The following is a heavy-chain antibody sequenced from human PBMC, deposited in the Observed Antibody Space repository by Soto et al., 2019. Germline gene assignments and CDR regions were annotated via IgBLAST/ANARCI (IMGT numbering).Heavy chain of an antibody. D-gene: IGHD3-3*01. J-gene: IGHJ6*02. V-gene: IGHV4-30-4*01. CDR2: IYYSGST. CDR1: GGSISSGDYY. CDR3: ASDNILGILYGGMDV. Sequence: NPSETLSLTCTVSGGSISSGDYYWSWIRQPQGKGLEWIVYIYYSGSTYYNPSLNSRVIISVDTYKNLFSLKLSYVTDLDTAVYYFASDNILGILYGGMDVWGQGTTVTVSS.